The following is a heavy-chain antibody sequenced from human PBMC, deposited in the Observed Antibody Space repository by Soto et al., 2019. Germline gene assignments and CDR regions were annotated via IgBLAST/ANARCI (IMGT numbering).Heavy chain of an antibody. CDR3: ATQRQLDH. CDR1: GFTFSIVW. D-gene: IGHD6-13*01. Sequence: GGSLRLSCAGSGFTFSIVWMHWVRQAPGKGLEWVGLIKSKSDGETTDYAAPAKGRFTISRDDSKNTVYLQMNSLKTEDTAVYYCATQRQLDHWGQGTLVTVSS. V-gene: IGHV3-15*07. CDR2: IKSKSDGETT. J-gene: IGHJ5*02.